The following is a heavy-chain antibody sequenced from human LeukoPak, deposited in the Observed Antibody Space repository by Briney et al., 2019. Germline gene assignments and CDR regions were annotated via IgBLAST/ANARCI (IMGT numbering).Heavy chain of an antibody. Sequence: ASVTVSCKASGYIFTKYVVYWVRQAPGQRPEWMGWIKAGNGDTKYSQNFQDRLTITRDTSASTVYMELSSLTSEDTALYYCARDDCGDTCYPGGYWGQGTLVTVSS. CDR1: GYIFTKYV. CDR3: ARDDCGDTCYPGGY. CDR2: IKAGNGDT. J-gene: IGHJ4*02. D-gene: IGHD2-21*01. V-gene: IGHV1-3*01.